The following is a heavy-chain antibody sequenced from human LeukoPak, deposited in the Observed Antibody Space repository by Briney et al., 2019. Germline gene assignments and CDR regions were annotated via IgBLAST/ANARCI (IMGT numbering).Heavy chain of an antibody. CDR1: GGTFSSYA. Sequence: SVKVSCKASGGTFSSYAISWVRQAPEQGLEWMGGIIPIFGTVNYAQKFQGRVTITTDESTSTAYMELSSLRSEDTAVYYCASALYDSSGYYSGYWGQGTLVTVSS. D-gene: IGHD3-22*01. CDR3: ASALYDSSGYYSGY. CDR2: IIPIFGTV. V-gene: IGHV1-69*05. J-gene: IGHJ4*02.